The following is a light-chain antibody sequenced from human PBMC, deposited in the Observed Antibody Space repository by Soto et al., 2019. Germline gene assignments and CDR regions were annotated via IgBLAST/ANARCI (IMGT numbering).Light chain of an antibody. V-gene: IGLV2-8*01. CDR2: EVT. Sequence: QSALTQPPSASGSPGQSVTISCTGTSSDVGGDNYVSWYQQHPGKAPKLMIYEVTKRPSGVPDRFSGSKSGNTASLTVSGLQVEDEADYYCSSLKVFGGGNKLTVL. CDR3: SSLKV. CDR1: SSDVGGDNY. J-gene: IGLJ2*01.